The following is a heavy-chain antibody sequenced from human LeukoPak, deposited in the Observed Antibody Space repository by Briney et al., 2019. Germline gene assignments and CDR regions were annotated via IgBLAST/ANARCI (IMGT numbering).Heavy chain of an antibody. J-gene: IGHJ4*02. CDR1: GDSSSSGDYF. CDR3: AREPSPLAGFDY. V-gene: IGHV4-61*02. Sequence: SQTLSLTCTVSGDSSSSGDYFWSWIRQPAGKGLEWIGRIYTSGSTNYNPSLKSRVTMSVDTSKNQFSLKLSSVTAADTAVYYCAREPSPLAGFDYWGQGTLVTVSS. CDR2: IYTSGST.